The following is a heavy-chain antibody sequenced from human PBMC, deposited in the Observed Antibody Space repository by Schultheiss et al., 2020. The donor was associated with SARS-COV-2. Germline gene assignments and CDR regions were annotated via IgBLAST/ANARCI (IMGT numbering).Heavy chain of an antibody. D-gene: IGHD3-10*01. V-gene: IGHV3-30*04. Sequence: GGSLRLSCAASVFTFSSYAMHWVRQAPGKGLEWVAVISYDGSNQYYADSVKGRFTISRDNSKNTLYMQMNSLRAEDTALYYCARDRGGGVRGVIIDYWGQGTLVTVS. CDR2: ISYDGSNQ. CDR1: VFTFSSYA. J-gene: IGHJ4*02. CDR3: ARDRGGGVRGVIIDY.